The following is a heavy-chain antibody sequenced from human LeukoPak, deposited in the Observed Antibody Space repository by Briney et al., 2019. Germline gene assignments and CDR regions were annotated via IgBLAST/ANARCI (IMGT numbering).Heavy chain of an antibody. CDR1: GFTFGDYY. CDR3: AKTTVTHPEYWYFDL. D-gene: IGHD4-17*01. V-gene: IGHV3-11*01. J-gene: IGHJ2*01. Sequence: GGSLRLSCAASGFTFGDYYMSWIRQAPGKGLEWVAYISSSGGGMYYADSVKGRVTISRDNAKNSLYLQMNSLRAEDTALYYCAKTTVTHPEYWYFDLWGRGTLVTVSS. CDR2: ISSSGGGM.